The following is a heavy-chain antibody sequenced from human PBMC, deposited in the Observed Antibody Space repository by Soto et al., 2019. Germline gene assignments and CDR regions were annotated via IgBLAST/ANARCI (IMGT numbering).Heavy chain of an antibody. D-gene: IGHD3-3*01. CDR1: GFTFSSYS. Sequence: GSLRLSCAASGFTFSSYSMNWVRQAPGKGLEWVSYISSSSSTIYYADSVKGRFTISRDNAKNSLYLQMNSLRDEDTAVYYCARDLQGITTFGVQYYYYGMDVWGQGTTVTVSS. J-gene: IGHJ6*02. V-gene: IGHV3-48*02. CDR2: ISSSSSTI. CDR3: ARDLQGITTFGVQYYYYGMDV.